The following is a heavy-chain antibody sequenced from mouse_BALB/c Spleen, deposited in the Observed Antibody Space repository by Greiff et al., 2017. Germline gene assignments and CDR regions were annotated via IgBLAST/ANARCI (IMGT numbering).Heavy chain of an antibody. V-gene: IGHV3-2*02. CDR1: GYSITSDYA. CDR2: ISYSGST. D-gene: IGHD1-1*01. J-gene: IGHJ1*01. Sequence: EVKLLESGPGLVKPSQSLSLTCTVTGYSITSDYAWNWFRQFPGNKLEWMGYISYSGSTSYNPSLKSRISITRDTSKNQFFLQLNSVTTEDTATYYCARRDGSSWYFDVWGAGTTVTVSS. CDR3: ARRDGSSWYFDV.